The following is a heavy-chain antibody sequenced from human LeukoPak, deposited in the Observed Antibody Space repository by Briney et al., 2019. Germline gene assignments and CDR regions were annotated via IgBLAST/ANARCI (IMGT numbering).Heavy chain of an antibody. V-gene: IGHV4-59*08. CDR1: GGSISSYF. D-gene: IGHD1-14*01. J-gene: IGHJ4*02. CDR3: ARLTSLTHFDY. CDR2: IYYSGST. Sequence: SETLSLTCTVSGGSISSYFWSWIRQPPGKGLEWIGYIYYSGSTNYTPSLKSRVTISVDTSTNQFSLKLSSVTAADTAVYYCARLTSLTHFDYWGQGTLVPVSS.